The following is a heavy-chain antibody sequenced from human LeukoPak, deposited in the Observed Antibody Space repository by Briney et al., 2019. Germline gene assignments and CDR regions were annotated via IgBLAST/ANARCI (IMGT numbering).Heavy chain of an antibody. CDR2: IYSGGST. D-gene: IGHD3-22*01. Sequence: GGSLRLSCAASGFTVSSNYMSWVRQAPGKGLEWVSVIYSGGSTYYADSVKGRFIISRDNSKNTLYLQMNSLRAEDTAVYYCARGSDYYDSSGYLGRDYWGQGTLVTVSP. J-gene: IGHJ4*02. CDR1: GFTVSSNY. V-gene: IGHV3-53*01. CDR3: ARGSDYYDSSGYLGRDY.